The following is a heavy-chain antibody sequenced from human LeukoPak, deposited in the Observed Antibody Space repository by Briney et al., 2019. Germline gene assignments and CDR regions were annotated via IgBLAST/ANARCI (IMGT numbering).Heavy chain of an antibody. D-gene: IGHD6-19*01. CDR1: GYTFTSYY. V-gene: IGHV1-46*01. CDR3: ARDTAVATCFDY. Sequence: ASVKVSCTASGYTFTSYYMHWVRQAPGQGLEWMGIINPSGGSTSYAQKFQGRVTMTRDTSTSTVYMELSSLRSEDTAVYYCARDTAVATCFDYWGQGTLVTVSS. J-gene: IGHJ4*02. CDR2: INPSGGST.